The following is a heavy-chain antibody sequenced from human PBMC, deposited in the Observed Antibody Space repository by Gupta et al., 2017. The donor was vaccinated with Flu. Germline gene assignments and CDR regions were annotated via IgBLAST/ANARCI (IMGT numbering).Heavy chain of an antibody. V-gene: IGHV3-74*01. J-gene: IGHJ5*02. Sequence: LIESGGGVVQPGGSLRLSCEASGFTFNLFWMPWVRKVPGKGPVWVSRINPDGSNTAYADAVRGRLRISRENTKNTLYLKINSLSVEDTGIYFCARGYYDDSGSFYHFGHDSFDTWGQGTQVTVSS. CDR1: GFTFNLFW. D-gene: IGHD3-22*01. CDR3: ARGYYDDSGSFYHFGHDSFDT. CDR2: INPDGSNT.